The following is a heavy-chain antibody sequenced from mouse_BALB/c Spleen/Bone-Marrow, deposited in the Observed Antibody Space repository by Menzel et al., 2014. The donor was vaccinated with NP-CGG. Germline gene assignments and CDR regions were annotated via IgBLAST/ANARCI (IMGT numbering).Heavy chain of an antibody. V-gene: IGHV5-6-5*01. CDR2: ISSGGST. CDR3: ARDDYDDQYYFDY. J-gene: IGHJ2*01. Sequence: EVKLQESGGGLVKPGGSLKPSCAASGFTFSSYAMSWVRQTPEKRLEWVASISSGGSTYYPDSVKGRFTISRDNARNILYLQMSSLRSEDTAMYYCARDDYDDQYYFDYWGQGTTLTVSS. D-gene: IGHD2-4*01. CDR1: GFTFSSYA.